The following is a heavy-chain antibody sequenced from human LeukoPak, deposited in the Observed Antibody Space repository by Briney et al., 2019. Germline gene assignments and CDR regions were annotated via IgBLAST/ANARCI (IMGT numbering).Heavy chain of an antibody. CDR2: IYYSGST. CDR1: GGSISSYY. CDR3: ARATYYYDSSGYWFAFDI. V-gene: IGHV4-59*01. D-gene: IGHD3-22*01. J-gene: IGHJ3*02. Sequence: SETLSLTCTVSGGSISSYYWSWIRQPPGKGLEWIGYIYYSGSTNYNPSLKSRVTISVDTSKNQFSLKLSSVTAADTGVYYCARATYYYDSSGYWFAFDIWGQGTMVTVSS.